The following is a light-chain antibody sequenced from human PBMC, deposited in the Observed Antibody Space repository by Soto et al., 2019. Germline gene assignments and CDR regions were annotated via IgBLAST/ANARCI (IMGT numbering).Light chain of an antibody. CDR1: QTISTY. J-gene: IGKJ1*01. Sequence: DIQMTQSPSSLFASVGDRVTIACRARQTISTYLNWYQQKPGKAPKLLIFGASTLQSGVPSRFSGSGSGTEFILTISSLQREDSATYYCQQTYDTPPTFGQGTKVDIK. CDR3: QQTYDTPPT. V-gene: IGKV1-39*01. CDR2: GAS.